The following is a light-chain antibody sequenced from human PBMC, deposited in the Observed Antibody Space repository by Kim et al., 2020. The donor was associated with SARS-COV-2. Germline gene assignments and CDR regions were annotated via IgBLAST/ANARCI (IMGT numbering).Light chain of an antibody. CDR2: WAS. CDR3: QQHYSTPWT. CDR1: QSVLYRSNNKNY. J-gene: IGKJ1*01. Sequence: DIVLTQSPDSLAVSLGERATINCKSSQSVLYRSNNKNYLAWYQQKPGQPPKLLIYWASTRESGVPDRFSGSGSGTDFSLTISSLQAEDVALYYCQQHYSTPWTFGQGTKVDIK. V-gene: IGKV4-1*01.